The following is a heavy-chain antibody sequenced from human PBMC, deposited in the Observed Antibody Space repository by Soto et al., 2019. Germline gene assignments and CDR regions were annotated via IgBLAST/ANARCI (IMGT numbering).Heavy chain of an antibody. CDR1: GYTFTAYY. D-gene: IGHD2-8*01. CDR3: ARDTYANFDY. V-gene: IGHV1-2*02. CDR2: VNPGNSTT. J-gene: IGHJ4*02. Sequence: ASVKVSCKASGYTFTAYYMHWVRQAPGQGLGWMAGVNPGNSTTSFAQKFQGRVTMTRDTSISTAYMELSGLRSDDTAMYYCARDTYANFDYWGQGTLVTVSS.